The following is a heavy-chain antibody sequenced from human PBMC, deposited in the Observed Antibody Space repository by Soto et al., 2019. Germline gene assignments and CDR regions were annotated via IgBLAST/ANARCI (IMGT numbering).Heavy chain of an antibody. J-gene: IGHJ6*02. CDR2: ISGAGRST. V-gene: IGHV3-23*01. CDR3: AKDVPVANYYYYYGLDV. CDR1: GFTFSSYG. Sequence: EVQLLESGGGLVQPGGSLRLSCAASGFTFSSYGMSWVRQAPGKGLEWVSGISGAGRSTYYADSVKGRFTISRDNSKNTLYLQMNSLRAEDTAVYYCAKDVPVANYYYYYGLDVWGQGTTVTVSS.